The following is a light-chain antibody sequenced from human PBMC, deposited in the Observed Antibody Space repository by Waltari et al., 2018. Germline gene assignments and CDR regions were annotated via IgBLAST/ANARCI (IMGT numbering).Light chain of an antibody. V-gene: IGLV1-51*01. CDR2: DNN. Sequence: QSVLTQPPSVSAAPGQKVTISCSGSTSNIGNYYVSWYHQVPGEAPKLLIFDNNKRPSGMPARFPASKSGTSATLGITVLQTGDEADYYCATWDNSLRNVVFGGGTKLTVL. J-gene: IGLJ2*01. CDR3: ATWDNSLRNVV. CDR1: TSNIGNYY.